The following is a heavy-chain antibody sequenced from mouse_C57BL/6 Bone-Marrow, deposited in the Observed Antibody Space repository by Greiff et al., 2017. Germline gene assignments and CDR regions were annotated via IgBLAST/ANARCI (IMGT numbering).Heavy chain of an antibody. D-gene: IGHD1-1*01. J-gene: IGHJ2*01. CDR1: GFTFSSYA. CDR3: ARDIDYYGSSAFDY. CDR2: ISDGGSYT. V-gene: IGHV5-4*01. Sequence: EVKLVESGGGLVKPGGSLKLSCAASGFTFSSYAMSWVRQTPEKRLEWVATISDGGSYTYYPDNVKGRFTISRDNAKNNLYLQMSHLKSEDTAMYYCARDIDYYGSSAFDYWGQGTTLTVSS.